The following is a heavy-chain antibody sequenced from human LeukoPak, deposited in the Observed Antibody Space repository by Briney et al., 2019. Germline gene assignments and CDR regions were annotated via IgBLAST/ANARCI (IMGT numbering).Heavy chain of an antibody. V-gene: IGHV1-2*04. J-gene: IGHJ3*02. Sequence: ASVRVSCKASGYTFTGYYMHWVRQAPGQGLEWMGWINPNSGGTNYAQKFQGWVTMTRDTSNSTAYMELSRLRSDDTAVYYCARDSGYSLDAFDIWGQGTMVTVSS. CDR2: INPNSGGT. CDR3: ARDSGYSLDAFDI. D-gene: IGHD3-22*01. CDR1: GYTFTGYY.